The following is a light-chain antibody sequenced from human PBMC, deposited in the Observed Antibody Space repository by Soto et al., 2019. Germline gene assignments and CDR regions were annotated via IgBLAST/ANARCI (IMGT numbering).Light chain of an antibody. CDR2: DVS. CDR1: SSDVGDYNS. Sequence: QSALTQPRSVSGSPGQSVTVSCIGTSSDVGDYNSVSWYQQPPGKAPKLMIYDVSKRPSGVPDRFSGSKSGNTASLTISGLQAEDEADYYCCSYVGGYSYVFGIGTKVTVL. CDR3: CSYVGGYSYV. V-gene: IGLV2-11*01. J-gene: IGLJ1*01.